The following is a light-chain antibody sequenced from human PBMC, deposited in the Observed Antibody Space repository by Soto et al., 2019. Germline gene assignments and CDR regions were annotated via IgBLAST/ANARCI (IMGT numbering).Light chain of an antibody. CDR3: QQYNSYSPVT. CDR2: KAS. J-gene: IGKJ4*01. Sequence: DIQMTLSPSTLSASVGDRVTITCRASQSISSWLAWYQQKPGKAPKLLIYKASSLESGVPSRFSASGSRTEFTLTISSLLPDDFATYYCQQYNSYSPVTFGGGTKVEIK. CDR1: QSISSW. V-gene: IGKV1-5*03.